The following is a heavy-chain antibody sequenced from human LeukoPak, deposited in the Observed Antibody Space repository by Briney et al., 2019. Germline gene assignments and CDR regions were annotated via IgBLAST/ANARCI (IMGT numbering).Heavy chain of an antibody. V-gene: IGHV3-21*01. D-gene: IGHD6-13*01. CDR1: GFTFSRYS. J-gene: IGHJ4*02. CDR2: FTSMSRTI. Sequence: GGSQRLSCAASGFTFSRYSMTWVRQAPGKGLEWVTSFTSMSRTIYYADSVKGRFTISRDDAKESLYLQMNSLRAEDTAIYYCARQSSGIAATDKIDYWGQGALVTVSS. CDR3: ARQSSGIAATDKIDY.